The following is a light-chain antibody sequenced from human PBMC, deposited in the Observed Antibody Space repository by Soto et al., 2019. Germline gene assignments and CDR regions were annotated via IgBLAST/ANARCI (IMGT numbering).Light chain of an antibody. J-gene: IGKJ1*01. V-gene: IGKV4-1*01. CDR2: WAS. CDR3: QQYYSTPRT. Sequence: DIVMTQSPDSLAVSLGERATINCKSSQSVLYSSNNKNYLAWYQQKPGQPPKVLFYWASTRESGVPDRFSGSGSGKDFTLTISSLQAEDVAVYYCQQYYSTPRTFGQGTKVEIK. CDR1: QSVLYSSNNKNY.